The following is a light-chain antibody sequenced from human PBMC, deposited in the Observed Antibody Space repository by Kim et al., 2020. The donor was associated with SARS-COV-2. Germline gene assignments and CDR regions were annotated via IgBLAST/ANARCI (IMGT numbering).Light chain of an antibody. J-gene: IGKJ2*01. CDR2: GAS. CDR3: QQYGNSPRT. V-gene: IGKV3-20*01. Sequence: LAPGERVTPSCRASQSVGSNYLAWFHQKSGQAPRLLIYGASSRATGIPDRFSGSGSGTDFSLTISRLEPEDFAVYFCQQYGNSPRTFGQGTKLEI. CDR1: QSVGSNY.